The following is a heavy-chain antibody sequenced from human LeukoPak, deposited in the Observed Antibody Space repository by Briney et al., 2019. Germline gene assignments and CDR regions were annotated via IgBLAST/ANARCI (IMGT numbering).Heavy chain of an antibody. Sequence: GGSLRLSCAASGFTFSGYSMNWVRQAPGKGLEWVSYISTSSSNIYYADSVKGRFTISRDSAKNSLYLQMNSLRAEDTAVYYCARSFWSGYFYMDVWGKGTTVTVSS. J-gene: IGHJ6*03. D-gene: IGHD3-3*01. CDR1: GFTFSGYS. CDR3: ARSFWSGYFYMDV. V-gene: IGHV3-48*01. CDR2: ISTSSSNI.